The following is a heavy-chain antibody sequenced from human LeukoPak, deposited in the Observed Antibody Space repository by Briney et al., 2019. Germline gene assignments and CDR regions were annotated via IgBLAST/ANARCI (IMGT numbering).Heavy chain of an antibody. CDR2: VFYSGST. J-gene: IGHJ6*03. D-gene: IGHD4-11*01. Sequence: PSETLSLTCTVSGDSVSSSSYHWGWIRQPPGKGLEWIGSVFYSGSTYYNPSLKSRVTMSVDTSKNQFSLKLSSVIAADTAVYYCAKYYSNYGTPYLGYYYMDVWGKGTTVTVSS. V-gene: IGHV4-39*01. CDR1: GDSVSSSSYH. CDR3: AKYYSNYGTPYLGYYYMDV.